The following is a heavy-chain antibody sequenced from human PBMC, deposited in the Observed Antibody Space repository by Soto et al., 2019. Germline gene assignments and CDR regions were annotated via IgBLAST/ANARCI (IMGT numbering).Heavy chain of an antibody. J-gene: IGHJ4*02. CDR2: INPSGGST. CDR1: GYTFTSYY. Sequence: GASVKVSCKASGYTFTSYYMYWVRQAPGQGLEWMGIINPSGGSTSYAQKFQGRVTMTRDTSTSTVYMELSSLRSEDTAVYYCARGIGRGYDFWSGYYLYWGQGTLVTVSS. CDR3: ARGIGRGYDFWSGYYLY. D-gene: IGHD3-3*01. V-gene: IGHV1-46*03.